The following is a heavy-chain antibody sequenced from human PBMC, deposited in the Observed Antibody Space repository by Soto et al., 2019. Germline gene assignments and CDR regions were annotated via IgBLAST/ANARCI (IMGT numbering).Heavy chain of an antibody. D-gene: IGHD6-13*01. CDR1: GGSFSGYY. CDR2: INHSGST. V-gene: IGHV4-34*01. CDR3: APQPAAARTYNS. J-gene: IGHJ4*02. Sequence: QVQLQQWGAGLLKPSETLSLTCAVYGGSFSGYYWSWIRQPPGKGLEWIGEINHSGSTNYNPSLKSRVTISVDTSKNQFSLKLSSVTAADTAVYYCAPQPAAARTYNSWGQGTLVTVSS.